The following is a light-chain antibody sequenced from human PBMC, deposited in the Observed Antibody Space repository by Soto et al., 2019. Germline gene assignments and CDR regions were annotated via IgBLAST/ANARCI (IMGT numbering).Light chain of an antibody. Sequence: QSVLTPPPSRFWVSGHAITISLTGTNSYVGSYNRVSWYQQPPGTAPKVMIYDVSNRPSGVPDRFSGSKSGNTASLTISGLQAEDESDYYCSSYTSSSTYVFGTGTKVTVL. CDR3: SSYTSSSTYV. CDR2: DVS. CDR1: NSYVGSYNR. V-gene: IGLV2-18*02. J-gene: IGLJ1*01.